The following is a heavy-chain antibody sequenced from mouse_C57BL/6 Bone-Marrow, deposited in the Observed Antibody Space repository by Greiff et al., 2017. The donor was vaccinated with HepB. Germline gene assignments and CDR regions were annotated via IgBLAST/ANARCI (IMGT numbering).Heavy chain of an antibody. Sequence: DVHLVESGGGLVKPGGSLKLSCAASGFTFSDYGMHWVRQAPEKGLEWVAYISSGSSTIYYADTVKGRFTISRDNAKNTLFLQMTSLRSEDTAMYYCARHYYGSSALFAYWGQGTLVTVSA. CDR1: GFTFSDYG. D-gene: IGHD1-1*01. CDR2: ISSGSSTI. CDR3: ARHYYGSSALFAY. J-gene: IGHJ3*01. V-gene: IGHV5-17*01.